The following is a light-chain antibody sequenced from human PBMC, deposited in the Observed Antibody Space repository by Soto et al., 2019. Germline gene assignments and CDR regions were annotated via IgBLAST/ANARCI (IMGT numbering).Light chain of an antibody. CDR1: QTIDSW. CDR2: KAS. V-gene: IGKV1-5*03. J-gene: IGKJ4*01. CDR3: QKYNSAVDT. Sequence: DIQMTQSPSTLSASVGDRVTITCRASQTIDSWLAWYQQRPGKPPNLLIYKASTLASGVPSRFSGSGSGTDFTLTISSLQPEDVATYYCQKYNSAVDTFGGGTKVDIK.